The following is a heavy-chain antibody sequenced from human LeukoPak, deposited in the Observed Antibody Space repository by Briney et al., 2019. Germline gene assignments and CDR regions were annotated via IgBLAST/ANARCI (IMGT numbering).Heavy chain of an antibody. J-gene: IGHJ5*02. CDR2: IYSGGST. CDR3: AKSRGIAAAASNWFDP. Sequence: GGSLRLSCAASGFTVSSNYMSWVRQAPGKGLEWVSVIYSGGSTYYADSVKGRFTISRDNSKNTLYLQMNSLRAEDTAVYYCAKSRGIAAAASNWFDPWGQGTLVTVSS. V-gene: IGHV3-53*05. D-gene: IGHD6-13*01. CDR1: GFTVSSNY.